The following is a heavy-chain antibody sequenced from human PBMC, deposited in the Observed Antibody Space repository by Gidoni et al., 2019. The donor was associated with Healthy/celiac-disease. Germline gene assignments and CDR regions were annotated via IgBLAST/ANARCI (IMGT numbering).Heavy chain of an antibody. CDR1: GFTFSSYG. J-gene: IGHJ4*02. CDR3: AKEGSGYYSEYYFDY. Sequence: QVQLVESGGGVVQPGGSLSLSCAASGFTFSSYGMHWVRQAPGKGLEWVAVTQYDGSFQYYADSVKGRFTISRDNSKNTLYLQMNSLRAEDTAVYYCAKEGSGYYSEYYFDYWGQGTLVTVSS. V-gene: IGHV3-30*02. CDR2: TQYDGSFQ. D-gene: IGHD3-22*01.